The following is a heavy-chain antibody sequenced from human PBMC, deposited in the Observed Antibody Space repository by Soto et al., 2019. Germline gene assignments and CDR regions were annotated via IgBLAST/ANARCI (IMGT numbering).Heavy chain of an antibody. D-gene: IGHD1-26*01. J-gene: IGHJ4*02. Sequence: EVQLVESGGGWVQPGGSLKLSCSGSGFSSSDSAIHWVRQASGQGLEWVGRIRDKANHYATAYDVSVRGRFTISRDDSENTAYLQMNSLKTEDTAVYYCTRPPSGSYGDDSDYWGQGTLVTVSS. V-gene: IGHV3-73*02. CDR1: GFSSSDSA. CDR2: IRDKANHYAT. CDR3: TRPPSGSYGDDSDY.